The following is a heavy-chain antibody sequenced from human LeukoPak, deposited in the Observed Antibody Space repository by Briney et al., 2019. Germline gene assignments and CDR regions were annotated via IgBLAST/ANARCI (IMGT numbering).Heavy chain of an antibody. CDR1: GFTFDDYA. J-gene: IGHJ4*02. CDR3: AKDTHPTIATRLAFDY. Sequence: PGRSLRLSCVAPGFTFDDYAMHWVRQAPGKGLEWVSRISLDSGIIGYADSVKGRFTISRDNAKNSLYLQMNSLRVEDTAFYYCAKDTHPTIATRLAFDYWGRGTLVSVSS. D-gene: IGHD6-6*01. V-gene: IGHV3-9*01. CDR2: ISLDSGII.